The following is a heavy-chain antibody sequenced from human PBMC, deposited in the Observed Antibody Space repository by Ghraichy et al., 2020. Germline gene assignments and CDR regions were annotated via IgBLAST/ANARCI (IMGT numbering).Heavy chain of an antibody. J-gene: IGHJ4*02. CDR3: ARDRRYGDYFIPFDY. D-gene: IGHD4-17*01. CDR1: GFTFSSYS. CDR2: ISRSSSYI. Sequence: GESLNISCAASGFTFSSYSMNWVRQAPGKGLEWVSSISRSSSYIYYADSVKGRFTISRDNAKNSLYLQMNSLRAEDTAVYYCARDRRYGDYFIPFDYWGQGTLVTVSS. V-gene: IGHV3-21*01.